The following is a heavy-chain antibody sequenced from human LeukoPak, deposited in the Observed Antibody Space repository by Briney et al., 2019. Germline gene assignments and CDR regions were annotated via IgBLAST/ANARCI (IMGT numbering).Heavy chain of an antibody. V-gene: IGHV4-59*01. CDR2: IYYSGST. J-gene: IGHJ4*02. CDR3: ARGRSDTAMATG. Sequence: SETLSLTCTVSGGSISSYYWSWIRQPPGKGLEWIGYIYYSGSTNYNPSLKSRVTISVDTSKNQFSLKLSSVTAADTAVYYCARGRSDTAMATGWGQGTLVTVSS. CDR1: GGSISSYY. D-gene: IGHD5-18*01.